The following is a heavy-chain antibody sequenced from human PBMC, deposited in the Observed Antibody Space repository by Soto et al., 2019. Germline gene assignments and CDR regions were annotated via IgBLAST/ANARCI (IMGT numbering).Heavy chain of an antibody. Sequence: GASVKVSCKASGGTFSSYATSWVRQAPGQGLEWMGGIIPIFGTANYAQKFQGRVTITADESTSTAYMELSSLRSEDTAVYYCARGVGGMIWGAFDIWGQGPMVTVSS. CDR3: ARGVGGMIWGAFDI. CDR2: IIPIFGTA. D-gene: IGHD1-26*01. J-gene: IGHJ3*02. V-gene: IGHV1-69*13. CDR1: GGTFSSYA.